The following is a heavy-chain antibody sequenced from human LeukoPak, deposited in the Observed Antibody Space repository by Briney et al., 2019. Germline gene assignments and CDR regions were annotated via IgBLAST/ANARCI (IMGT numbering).Heavy chain of an antibody. D-gene: IGHD3-10*01. Sequence: ASVKVSCKASGSTFTGYYMHWVRQAPGQGLEWMGWINPNSGGTNYAQKFQGRVTMTRDTSISTAYMELSRLRSDDTAVYYCARDGSGTYYPAGVGWFDPWGQGTLVTVSS. V-gene: IGHV1-2*02. CDR3: ARDGSGTYYPAGVGWFDP. CDR1: GSTFTGYY. J-gene: IGHJ5*02. CDR2: INPNSGGT.